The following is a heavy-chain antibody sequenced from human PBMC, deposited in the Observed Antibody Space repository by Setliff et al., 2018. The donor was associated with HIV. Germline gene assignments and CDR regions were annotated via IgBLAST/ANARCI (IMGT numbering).Heavy chain of an antibody. J-gene: IGHJ5*02. CDR3: ARGGALSGFFFPNWLDP. D-gene: IGHD6-19*01. V-gene: IGHV1-2*02. Sequence: ASVKVSRKATGYTLTGYYMHWVRLAPGLGLEWMGWINPHSGNTDFAQRFQGRITMTRDTSINTVYMDLSRLTSDDTGIYYCARGGALSGFFFPNWLDPWGQGTLVTV. CDR1: GYTLTGYY. CDR2: INPHSGNT.